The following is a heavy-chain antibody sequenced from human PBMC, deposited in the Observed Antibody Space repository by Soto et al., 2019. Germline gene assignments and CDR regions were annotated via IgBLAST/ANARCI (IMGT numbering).Heavy chain of an antibody. J-gene: IGHJ6*03. CDR3: AIEGYSNYLYYYYYYLDF. Sequence: SETLSLTCTVSGGSISSGGYYWSWIRQHPGKGLEWIGYIYYSGSTYYNPSLKSRVTISVDTSKNQFSLKLSSVTAADTAVYYFAIEGYSNYLYYYYYYLDFWGKGTTVTVSS. CDR1: GGSISSGGYY. CDR2: IYYSGST. D-gene: IGHD4-4*01. V-gene: IGHV4-31*03.